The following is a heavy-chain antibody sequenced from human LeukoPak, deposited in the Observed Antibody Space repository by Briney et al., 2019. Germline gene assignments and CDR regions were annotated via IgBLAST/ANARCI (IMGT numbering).Heavy chain of an antibody. CDR2: INSDGSST. D-gene: IGHD5-24*01. CDR1: GFTFSSNS. CDR3: ARAKMATNPLDY. V-gene: IGHV3-74*01. J-gene: IGHJ4*02. Sequence: GGSLRLSCAASGFTFSSNSMNWVRQAPGKGLEWVSRINSDGSSTSYADSVKGRFTISRDNAKNTLYLQMNSLRAEDTAVYYCARAKMATNPLDYWGQGTLVTVSS.